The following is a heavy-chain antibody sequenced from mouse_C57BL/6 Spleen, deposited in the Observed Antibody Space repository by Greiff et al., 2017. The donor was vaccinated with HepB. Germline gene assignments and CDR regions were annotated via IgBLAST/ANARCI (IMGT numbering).Heavy chain of an antibody. CDR1: GFTFSDYY. D-gene: IGHD1-1*01. V-gene: IGHV5-16*01. J-gene: IGHJ1*03. Sequence: EVQLVESEGGLVQPGSSMKLSCTASGFTFSDYYMAWVRQVPEKGLEWVANINYDGSSTYYLDSLKSRFIISRDNAKNILYLQMSSLKSEDTATYCCAREDYYGSSYWYLDVWGTGTTVTVSS. CDR3: AREDYYGSSYWYLDV. CDR2: INYDGSST.